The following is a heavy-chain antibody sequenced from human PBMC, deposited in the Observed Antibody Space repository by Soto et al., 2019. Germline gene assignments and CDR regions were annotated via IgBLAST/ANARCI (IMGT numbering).Heavy chain of an antibody. CDR2: MSYDGSNK. J-gene: IGHJ4*02. Sequence: QVQLVESGGGVVQPGSSLRLSCEASGFTFSSYAMHWVRRAPGKGLEWMAVMSYDGSNKYYADSVKGRFTISRDNSKNTLYLQMNSLRPEDTALYYCARNGGAYWGQGTMVIVSS. CDR3: ARNGGAY. V-gene: IGHV3-30-3*01. CDR1: GFTFSSYA. D-gene: IGHD3-16*01.